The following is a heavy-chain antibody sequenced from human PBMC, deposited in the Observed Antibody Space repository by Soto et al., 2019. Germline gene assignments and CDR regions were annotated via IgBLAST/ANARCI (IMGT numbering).Heavy chain of an antibody. CDR3: ARTPSYGDYYYYYYYMDV. V-gene: IGHV2-26*01. J-gene: IGHJ6*03. CDR1: GFSLSNARMG. CDR2: IFSNDEK. Sequence: SGPTLVNPTETLTLTCTVSGFSLSNARMGVSWIRQPPGKALEWLAHIFSNDEKSYSTSLKSRLTISKDTSKSQVVLTMTNMDPVDTATYYCARTPSYGDYYYYYYYMDVWGKGTTVTVSS. D-gene: IGHD4-17*01.